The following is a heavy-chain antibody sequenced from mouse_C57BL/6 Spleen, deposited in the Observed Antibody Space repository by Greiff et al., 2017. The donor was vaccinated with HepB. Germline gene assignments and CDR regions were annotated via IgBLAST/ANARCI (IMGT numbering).Heavy chain of an antibody. CDR2: IYPGSGNT. CDR1: GYTFTDYY. Sequence: VQLQQSGAELVRPGASVKLSCKASGYTFTDYYINWVKQRPGQGLEWIARIYPGSGNTYYNEKFKGKATLTAEKSSSTAYMQLSSLTSEDSAVYFCASEYDGYYAMDYWGQGTSVTVSS. D-gene: IGHD2-3*01. CDR3: ASEYDGYYAMDY. J-gene: IGHJ4*01. V-gene: IGHV1-76*01.